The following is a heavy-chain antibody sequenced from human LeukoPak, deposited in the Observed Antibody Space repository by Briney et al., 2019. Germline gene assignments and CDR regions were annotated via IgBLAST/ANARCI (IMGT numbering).Heavy chain of an antibody. V-gene: IGHV3-15*01. CDR3: TTTYNL. Sequence: PGGSLRLSCAAPGFTFSNAWMTWVRQAPGKGLEWVGRIKTKTERGTTGYAAPVKGRFTISRDDSKNTLYLQMNSLKIEDTAVYYCTTTYNLWGQGTLVTVSS. J-gene: IGHJ1*01. D-gene: IGHD1-14*01. CDR1: GFTFSNAW. CDR2: IKTKTERGTT.